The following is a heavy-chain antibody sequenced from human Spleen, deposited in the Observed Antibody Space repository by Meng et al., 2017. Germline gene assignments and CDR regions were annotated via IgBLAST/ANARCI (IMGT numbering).Heavy chain of an antibody. CDR1: GGSLSRSY. Sequence: QVQLQESGQGLVKPSETLSLTCTVSGGSLSRSYWSWIRQPPGKGLEWIGYMYYSGSSKYNPSLKSRVIISVDTSKNQFSLTLSSVTAADTAVYYCARQWLQNWFDPWGQGILVTVSS. CDR3: ARQWLQNWFDP. CDR2: MYYSGSS. D-gene: IGHD6-19*01. J-gene: IGHJ5*02. V-gene: IGHV4-59*01.